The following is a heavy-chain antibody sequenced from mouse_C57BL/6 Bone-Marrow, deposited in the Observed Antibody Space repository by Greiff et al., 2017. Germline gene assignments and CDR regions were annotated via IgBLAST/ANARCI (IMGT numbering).Heavy chain of an antibody. CDR1: GFTFSSYA. Sequence: DVQLVESGGGLVKPGGSLKLSCAASGFTFSSYAMYWVRQTPEKRLEWVAYISNGGGSTYYPDTVKGRFTISRDNAKNTLYLQMSRLKSEDTAMYYCARRPYGNYAMDYWGQGTSVTVSS. CDR2: ISNGGGST. V-gene: IGHV5-12*01. CDR3: ARRPYGNYAMDY. J-gene: IGHJ4*01. D-gene: IGHD2-10*02.